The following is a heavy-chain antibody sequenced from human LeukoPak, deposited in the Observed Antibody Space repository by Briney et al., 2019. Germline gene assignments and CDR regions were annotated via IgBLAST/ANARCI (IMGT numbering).Heavy chain of an antibody. CDR1: GYSISSGYY. Sequence: PSETLSLTCTVSGYSISSGYYWGWIRQPPGKGLEWIGSIYYSGSTYYNPSLKSRVTISVDTSKNQFSLKLSSVTAADTAVYYCARCPQNYWGQGTLVTVSS. CDR2: IYYSGST. V-gene: IGHV4-38-2*02. J-gene: IGHJ4*02. CDR3: ARCPQNY.